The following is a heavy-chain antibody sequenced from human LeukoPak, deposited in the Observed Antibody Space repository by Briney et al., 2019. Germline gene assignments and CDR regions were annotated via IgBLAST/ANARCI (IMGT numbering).Heavy chain of an antibody. V-gene: IGHV3-48*03. D-gene: IGHD3-10*02. J-gene: IGHJ6*04. CDR3: AHLGITMIGGV. Sequence: AGSLRLSCAASGFTFSSYEMNWVRQAPGQGLEWVSYISSSGSTIYYADSVKGRFTISRDHAKNSLYLQMNSLRAEDTAVYYCAHLGITMIGGVWGKGTTVTISS. CDR1: GFTFSSYE. CDR2: ISSSGSTI.